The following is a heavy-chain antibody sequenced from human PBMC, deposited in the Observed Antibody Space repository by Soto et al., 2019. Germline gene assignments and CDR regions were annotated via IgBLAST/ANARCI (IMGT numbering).Heavy chain of an antibody. J-gene: IGHJ5*02. V-gene: IGHV4-34*01. Sequence: SETLSLTCAVYGGSFSGYYWSWIRQPPGKGLEWIGEINHSGSTNYNPSLKSRVTISVDTSKNQFSLKLSSVTAADTAVYYCARGLGSGQVVPAASGGRKNNWFDPWGQGTLVTVSS. D-gene: IGHD2-2*01. CDR1: GGSFSGYY. CDR2: INHSGST. CDR3: ARGLGSGQVVPAASGGRKNNWFDP.